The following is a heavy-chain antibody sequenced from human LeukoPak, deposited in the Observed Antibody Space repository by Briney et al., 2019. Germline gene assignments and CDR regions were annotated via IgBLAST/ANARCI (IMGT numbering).Heavy chain of an antibody. J-gene: IGHJ4*02. D-gene: IGHD3-10*01. CDR3: ETSLGED. V-gene: IGHV3-74*01. Sequence: GGSLRLSCAAPGFPFRSYWMHWVRQAPGKGLVWVSRINPDGSETSYADYVKGRFIISRDNAKNTLYLQMNSLRAEDTAVYYCETSLGEDWGQGTLVTVSS. CDR2: INPDGSET. CDR1: GFPFRSYW.